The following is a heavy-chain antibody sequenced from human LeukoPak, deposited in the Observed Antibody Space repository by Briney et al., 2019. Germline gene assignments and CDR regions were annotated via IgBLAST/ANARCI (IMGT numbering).Heavy chain of an antibody. D-gene: IGHD3-3*01. CDR2: IYHSGST. V-gene: IGHV4-30-2*01. CDR3: ARVPYDFWSGYYAYFDY. J-gene: IGHJ4*02. CDR1: GGSISSGGYP. Sequence: PSQTLSLTCAVSGGSISSGGYPWSWIRQPPGKGLEWIGYIYHSGSTYYNPSLKSRVTISVDRSKNQFSLKLSSVTAADTAVYYCARVPYDFWSGYYAYFDYWGQGTLVTVSS.